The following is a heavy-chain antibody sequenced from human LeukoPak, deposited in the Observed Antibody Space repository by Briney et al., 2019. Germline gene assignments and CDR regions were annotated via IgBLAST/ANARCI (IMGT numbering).Heavy chain of an antibody. CDR2: IYSGGST. CDR1: GFTVSSKY. D-gene: IGHD4-17*01. J-gene: IGHJ4*02. CDR3: ASCPEHYGVFRRNYFDY. Sequence: GGSLRLSCAASGFTVSSKYMSWVRQAPGKGLEWVSVIYSGGSTYYADSVKGRFTISRDNSKNTLYFQMNSLRAEDTAVYYCASCPEHYGVFRRNYFDYWGQGTLVTVSS. V-gene: IGHV3-66*01.